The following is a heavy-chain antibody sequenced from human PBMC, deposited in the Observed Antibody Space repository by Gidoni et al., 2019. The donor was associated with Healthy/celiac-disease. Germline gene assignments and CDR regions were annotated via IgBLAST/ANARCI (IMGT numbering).Heavy chain of an antibody. Sequence: QVQLVQSGAEVKKPGSSVKVSCKASGGTFSSYAISWVRQAPGQGLERMGRIIPILGIANYAQKFQGRDTITADKTTSTAYMELSSLRSEDTAVYYCASYHPYDSSGWDGPGDYWGQGTLVTVSS. CDR1: GGTFSSYA. D-gene: IGHD3-22*01. CDR3: ASYHPYDSSGWDGPGDY. J-gene: IGHJ4*02. CDR2: IIPILGIA. V-gene: IGHV1-69*04.